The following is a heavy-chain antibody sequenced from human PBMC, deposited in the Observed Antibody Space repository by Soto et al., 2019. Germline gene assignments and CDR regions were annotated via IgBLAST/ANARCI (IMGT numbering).Heavy chain of an antibody. CDR3: AREVGVTTRYFDY. Sequence: GGSLRLSCAASGFTFSSYEMNWVRQAPGKGLEWVSYISSSGSTIYYADSVKGRFTISRDNAKNSLYLQMNSLRAEDTAVYYCAREVGVTTRYFDYWGQGTLVTVSS. CDR1: GFTFSSYE. D-gene: IGHD1-26*01. V-gene: IGHV3-48*03. J-gene: IGHJ4*02. CDR2: ISSSGSTI.